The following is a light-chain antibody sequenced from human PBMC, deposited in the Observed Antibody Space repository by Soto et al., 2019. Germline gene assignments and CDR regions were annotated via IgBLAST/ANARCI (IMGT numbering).Light chain of an antibody. CDR1: QSVSSSY. V-gene: IGKV3-20*01. CDR3: QLYGSSPAS. J-gene: IGKJ3*01. CDR2: GAS. Sequence: ESVLTQSPGTLSLSPGERATLSCRASQSVSSSYLAWYQQKPGQAPRLLIYGASSRATGIPDRFSGSGSGTDFTLTISRLEPEDFAVYYCQLYGSSPASFGPGTKVDIK.